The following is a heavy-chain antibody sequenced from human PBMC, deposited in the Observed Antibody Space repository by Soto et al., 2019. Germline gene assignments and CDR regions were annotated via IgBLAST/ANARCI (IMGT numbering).Heavy chain of an antibody. J-gene: IGHJ5*02. Sequence: SETLSLTCAVYGGSFSGYYWSWIRQPPGKGLEWIGEINHSGSTTYNPSLKSRVTISVDTSKNQFSLKLSSVTAADTAVYYRGRGPSRLLIGDSFAWGQGTLVTVSS. CDR1: GGSFSGYY. V-gene: IGHV4-34*01. D-gene: IGHD7-27*01. CDR3: GRGPSRLLIGDSFA. CDR2: INHSGST.